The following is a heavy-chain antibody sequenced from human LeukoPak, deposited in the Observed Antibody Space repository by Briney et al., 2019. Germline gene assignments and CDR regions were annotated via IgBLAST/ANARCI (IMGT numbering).Heavy chain of an antibody. CDR3: AKQYCSGGSCYWFRAFDI. CDR1: GFTFSSYG. D-gene: IGHD2-15*01. CDR2: ISYDGSSK. V-gene: IGHV3-30*18. Sequence: GGSLRLSCAASGFTFSSYGMHWVRQAPGKGLEWVAVISYDGSSKYYADSVKGRFTISRDNSKNTLYLQMNSLRAEDTAVYYCAKQYCSGGSCYWFRAFDIWGQGTMVTVSS. J-gene: IGHJ3*02.